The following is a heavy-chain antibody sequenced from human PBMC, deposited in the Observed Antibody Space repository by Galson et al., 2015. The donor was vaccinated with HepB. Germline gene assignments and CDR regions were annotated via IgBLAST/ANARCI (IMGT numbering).Heavy chain of an antibody. D-gene: IGHD6-19*01. Sequence: SLRLSCAASGFTFSSSGMHRVRQAPGKGLEWVAAISNDGNKKYYADSVKGRFTISRDNSKNTLYLQMNSLGAEDTAMYYCARRYGSAWNLGYWGQGTLVIVSS. V-gene: IGHV3-30*03. J-gene: IGHJ4*02. CDR1: GFTFSSSG. CDR2: ISNDGNKK. CDR3: ARRYGSAWNLGY.